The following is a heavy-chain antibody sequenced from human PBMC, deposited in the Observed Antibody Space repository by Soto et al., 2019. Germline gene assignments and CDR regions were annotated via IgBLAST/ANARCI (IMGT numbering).Heavy chain of an antibody. CDR1: GGTFSSYA. Sequence: SVKVSCKASGGTFSSYAISWVRQAPGQGLEWMGGIIPIFGTANYAQKFQGRVTITADESTSTAYMELSSLRSEDTAVYYCARDSGSYYGRYGFDIWGQGTMVTVSS. CDR2: IIPIFGTA. J-gene: IGHJ3*02. D-gene: IGHD1-26*01. V-gene: IGHV1-69*13. CDR3: ARDSGSYYGRYGFDI.